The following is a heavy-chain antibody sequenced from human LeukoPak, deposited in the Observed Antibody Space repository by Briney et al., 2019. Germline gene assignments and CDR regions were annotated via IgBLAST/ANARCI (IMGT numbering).Heavy chain of an antibody. CDR1: GYTFTNYG. D-gene: IGHD2-15*01. Sequence: GASAKVSCKASGYTFTNYGINWVRQAPAHGVEWMGWISTHNGNTNYAQKVQGRVTMTADTSTRTAYMELRSLRSEDTAVYYCARGPYCSPASCNYYYYSMGVWGQGTTVTVSS. V-gene: IGHV1-18*01. CDR3: ARGPYCSPASCNYYYYSMGV. J-gene: IGHJ6*02. CDR2: ISTHNGNT.